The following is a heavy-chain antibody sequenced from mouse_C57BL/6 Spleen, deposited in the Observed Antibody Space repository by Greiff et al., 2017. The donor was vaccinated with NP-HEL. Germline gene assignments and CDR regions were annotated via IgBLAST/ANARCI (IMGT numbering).Heavy chain of an antibody. J-gene: IGHJ3*01. CDR1: GFSLTSYG. CDR3: ATRDYDAFAY. CDR2: IWGVGST. Sequence: VKLMESGPGLVAPSQSLSITCTVSGFSLTSYGVDWVRQSPGKGLEWLGVIWGVGSTNYNSALKSRLSISKDNSKSQVFLKMNSLQTDDTAMYYCATRDYDAFAYWGQGTLVTVSA. V-gene: IGHV2-6*01. D-gene: IGHD2-4*01.